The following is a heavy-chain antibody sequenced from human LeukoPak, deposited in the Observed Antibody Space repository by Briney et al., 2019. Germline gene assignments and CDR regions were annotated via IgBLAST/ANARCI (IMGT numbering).Heavy chain of an antibody. Sequence: GASVKVSCKASGHTFTNYGITWVRQAPGQGLEWMGWISAYNGNTNYAQKFQGRVTMTTDTSTNTVYMELRSLRSDDTAVYYCARAGWYELPRYAFDIWGQGTMVTVSS. CDR2: ISAYNGNT. CDR1: GHTFTNYG. CDR3: ARAGWYELPRYAFDI. D-gene: IGHD6-19*01. J-gene: IGHJ3*02. V-gene: IGHV1-18*01.